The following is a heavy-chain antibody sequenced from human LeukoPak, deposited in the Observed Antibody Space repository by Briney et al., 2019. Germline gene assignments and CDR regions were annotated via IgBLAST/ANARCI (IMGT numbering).Heavy chain of an antibody. CDR3: ARDHSGTQDY. CDR1: GFTFSNYG. CDR2: IWDDGSNE. J-gene: IGHJ4*02. V-gene: IGHV3-33*01. D-gene: IGHD1-1*01. Sequence: GGSLRLSCAASGFTFSNYGMHWVHQAPGKGLEWVAVIWDDGSNEYYADSVKGRFTIFRDNRRNTLYLQMNSLRAEDTAVYSCARDHSGTQDYWGQGTLVTVSS.